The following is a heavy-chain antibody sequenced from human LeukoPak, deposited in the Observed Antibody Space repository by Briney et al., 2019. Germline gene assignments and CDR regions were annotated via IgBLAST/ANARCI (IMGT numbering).Heavy chain of an antibody. CDR1: GYTFTSYY. V-gene: IGHV1-46*01. J-gene: IGHJ4*02. CDR3: ARETGSAVGSTDFDY. D-gene: IGHD4-17*01. Sequence: AASVKVSCKASGYTFTSYYMHWVRQAPGQGLEWMGIINPSGGSTSYAQKFQGRVTMTRDTSTSTVYMELSSLRSEDTAVYYCARETGSAVGSTDFDYWGQGTLVTVSS. CDR2: INPSGGST.